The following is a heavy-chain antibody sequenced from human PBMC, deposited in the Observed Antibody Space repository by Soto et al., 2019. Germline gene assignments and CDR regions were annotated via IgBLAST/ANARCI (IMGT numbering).Heavy chain of an antibody. J-gene: IGHJ4*02. Sequence: QVQLQESGPGLVKPSQTLSLTCTVSGGSISSGDYYWSWIRQPPGKGREWIGYIYYSGSTYYNPYLKRRVTISVDTSKNQFALKLSSVTAADTAVYYCARGERRGGVTLFDYWGPGTLVTVSS. V-gene: IGHV4-30-4*01. CDR3: ARGERRGGVTLFDY. CDR1: GGSISSGDYY. D-gene: IGHD3-16*01. CDR2: IYYSGST.